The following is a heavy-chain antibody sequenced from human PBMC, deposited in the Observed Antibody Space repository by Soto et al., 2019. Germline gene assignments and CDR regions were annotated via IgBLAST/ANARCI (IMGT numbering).Heavy chain of an antibody. CDR3: AKKYCSGGSCYLYYYYGMDV. J-gene: IGHJ6*02. CDR2: ISGSGGST. Sequence: EVQLLESGGGLVQPGGSLRLSCAASGFTFSSYAMSWVRQAPGKGLEWVSAISGSGGSTYYADSVKGRFTISRDNSKNTLYLQMNSLRAEDTAVYYCAKKYCSGGSCYLYYYYGMDVWGQGTTVTVSS. CDR1: GFTFSSYA. V-gene: IGHV3-23*01. D-gene: IGHD2-15*01.